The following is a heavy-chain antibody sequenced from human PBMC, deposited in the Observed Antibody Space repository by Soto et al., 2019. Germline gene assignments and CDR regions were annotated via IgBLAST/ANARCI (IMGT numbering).Heavy chain of an antibody. J-gene: IGHJ6*02. CDR3: AREVYQKYGMDV. CDR2: IYYSGST. Sequence: KPSETLSLTCTVSGGSISSGGYYWSWIRQHPGKGLEWIGYIYYSGSTYYNPSLKSRVTISVDTSKNQFSLKLSSVTAADTAVYYCAREVYQKYGMDVWGQGTTVTVSS. CDR1: GGSISSGGYY. V-gene: IGHV4-31*03. D-gene: IGHD2-2*01.